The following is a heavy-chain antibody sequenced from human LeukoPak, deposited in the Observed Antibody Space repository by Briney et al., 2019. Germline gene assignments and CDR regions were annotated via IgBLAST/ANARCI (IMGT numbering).Heavy chain of an antibody. J-gene: IGHJ4*02. CDR3: ARLPAYCSSTSCYPY. V-gene: IGHV3-21*01. Sequence: GGSLRLSCAASGFTFSSYSMNWVRQAPGKGLEWVSSISSSSSYIYYADSVKGRFTTSRDNAKNSLYLQMNSLRAEDTAVYYCARLPAYCSSTSCYPYWGQGTLVTVSS. CDR2: ISSSSSYI. CDR1: GFTFSSYS. D-gene: IGHD2-2*01.